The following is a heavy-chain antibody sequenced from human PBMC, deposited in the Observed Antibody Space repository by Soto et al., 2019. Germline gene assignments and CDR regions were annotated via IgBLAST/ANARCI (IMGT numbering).Heavy chain of an antibody. V-gene: IGHV3-23*01. CDR3: AKGSAAPEWLAYYYYYMDV. J-gene: IGHJ6*03. D-gene: IGHD3-3*01. CDR1: GCTFGSYA. Sequence: PGGSLRLCCAASGCTFGSYAMSWVRQAPGKGLEWVSAISGSGGSTYYADSVKGRFTISRDNSKNTLYLQMNSLRAEDTAVYYCAKGSAAPEWLAYYYYYMDVWGKGTTVTVSS. CDR2: ISGSGGST.